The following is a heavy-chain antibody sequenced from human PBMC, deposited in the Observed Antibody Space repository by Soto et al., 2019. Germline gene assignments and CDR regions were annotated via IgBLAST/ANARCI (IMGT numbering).Heavy chain of an antibody. CDR2: LNHSGSP. V-gene: IGHV4-34*01. CDR1: GGSLSGYY. Sequence: QVQLQQWGAGLLKPSETLSLTCAVYGGSLSGYYWTWIRQPPGKGLEWIGELNHSGSPNYNPSLMSRVTISVDMSKNQFYLKMSSVTAADTAVYYCARGTVIPPLVYWGRGTLVTVSS. CDR3: ARGTVIPPLVY. D-gene: IGHD4-17*01. J-gene: IGHJ4*02.